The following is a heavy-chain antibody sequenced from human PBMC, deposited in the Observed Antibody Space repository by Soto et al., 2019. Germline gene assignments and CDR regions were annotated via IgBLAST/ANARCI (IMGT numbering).Heavy chain of an antibody. CDR3: ARVGQGAWYFDL. CDR2: INPDGRGT. CDR1: GFTFSSYR. V-gene: IGHV3-74*01. D-gene: IGHD1-26*01. Sequence: VQLVESGGGLVQPGGSLTLSCAASGFTFSSYRMHWVRQAPGKGVVWVSRINPDGRGTNYADSEKGRFTTSRDNAKNTLYLQMNSLRPEDTAVYYCARVGQGAWYFDLWGRGTLVTVSS. J-gene: IGHJ2*01.